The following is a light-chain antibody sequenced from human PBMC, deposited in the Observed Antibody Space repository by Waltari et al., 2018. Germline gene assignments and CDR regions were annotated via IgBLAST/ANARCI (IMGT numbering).Light chain of an antibody. J-gene: IGKJ1*01. CDR3: QLYYRRRT. V-gene: IGKV4-1*01. CDR1: QSILYTSNDKNY. Sequence: DIVMTQSPDSLAVSLGERATINCKSSQSILYTSNDKNYLAWYQQKPGQPPKLLIYWASTRESGVPDRFSGSGSGTDFTLTISNLQAEDVAVYYCQLYYRRRTFGQGTKVEIK. CDR2: WAS.